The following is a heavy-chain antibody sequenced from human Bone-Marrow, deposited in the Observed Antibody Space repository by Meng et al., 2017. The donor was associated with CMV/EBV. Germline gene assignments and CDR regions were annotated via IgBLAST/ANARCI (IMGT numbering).Heavy chain of an antibody. D-gene: IGHD4-23*01. V-gene: IGHV3-30-3*01. J-gene: IGHJ6*02. Sequence: GESLKISCVASGFSVSYSYMNWVRQAPGKGLEWVAVISYDGSNKYYADSVKGRFTISRDNSKNTLYLQMNSLRAEDTAVYYCARDNSVVISVWDGMDVWGQGTTVTVSS. CDR3: ARDNSVVISVWDGMDV. CDR1: GFSVSYSY. CDR2: ISYDGSNK.